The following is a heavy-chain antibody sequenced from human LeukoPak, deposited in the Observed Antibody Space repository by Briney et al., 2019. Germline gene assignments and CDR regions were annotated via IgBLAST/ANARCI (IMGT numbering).Heavy chain of an antibody. CDR3: ARLSYPGDY. D-gene: IGHD2-2*01. CDR1: GFTFSSYG. J-gene: IGHJ4*02. V-gene: IGHV3-23*01. Sequence: PGGTLRLSCAASGFTFSSYGMSWVRQAPGKGLEWVSAISGSGGSTYYADSVKGRFTISRDNSKNTVYLQMNSLRAEDTAVYYCARLSYPGDYWGQGTLVTVSS. CDR2: ISGSGGST.